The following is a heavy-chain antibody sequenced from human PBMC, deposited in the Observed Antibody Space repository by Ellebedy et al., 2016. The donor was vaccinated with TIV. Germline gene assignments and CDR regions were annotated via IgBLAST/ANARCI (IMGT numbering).Heavy chain of an antibody. D-gene: IGHD3-10*01. Sequence: MPSETLSLTCTVSGGSIRSYYWSWIRQPPGKGLEWIGYIYYSGTTNSNPSLKSRVTISVDTSKNQFSLKLSSVTAADTAVYYCARHIRITMLRRVITNWFDPWGQGTLVTVSS. CDR2: IYYSGTT. CDR3: ARHIRITMLRRVITNWFDP. V-gene: IGHV4-59*08. J-gene: IGHJ5*02. CDR1: GGSIRSYY.